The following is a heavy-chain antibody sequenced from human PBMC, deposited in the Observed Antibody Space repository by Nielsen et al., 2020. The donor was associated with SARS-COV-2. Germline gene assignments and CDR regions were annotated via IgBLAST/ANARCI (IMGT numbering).Heavy chain of an antibody. D-gene: IGHD4-17*01. V-gene: IGHV3-7*01. Sequence: GESLKISCVVPRFNISGYWRTWVRQAPGKGLEWMGNIKLDVSEKYYVDSVKGQFTISRDNARNTLYLQMNSLRVEDTAVYYCPRVGFYGDPEYLDYWGPGTLVTVSS. J-gene: IGHJ4*02. CDR3: PRVGFYGDPEYLDY. CDR1: RFNISGYW. CDR2: IKLDVSEK.